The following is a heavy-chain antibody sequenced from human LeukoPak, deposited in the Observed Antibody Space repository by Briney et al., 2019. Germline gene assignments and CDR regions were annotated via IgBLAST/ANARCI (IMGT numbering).Heavy chain of an antibody. J-gene: IGHJ4*02. CDR2: IYYSGST. Sequence: LETLSLTCTVSGGSISSYYWSWIRQPPGKGLEWIGYIYYSGSTNYNPSLKSRVTISVDTSKNQFSLKLSPVTAADTAVYYCARMSIAAAGSFDYWGQGTLDTVSS. CDR1: GGSISSYY. V-gene: IGHV4-59*01. D-gene: IGHD6-13*01. CDR3: ARMSIAAAGSFDY.